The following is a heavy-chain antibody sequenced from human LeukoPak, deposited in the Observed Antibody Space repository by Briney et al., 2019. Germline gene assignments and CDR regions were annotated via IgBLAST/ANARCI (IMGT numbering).Heavy chain of an antibody. J-gene: IGHJ4*02. CDR2: IKTDGSHI. V-gene: IGHV3-74*01. CDR3: ARGISETNTMIDY. CDR1: GFTFTSHW. Sequence: GGSLRLSCAVSGFTFTSHWMQWVRQAPGKGLEWVSRIKTDGSHINYADSVKGRFTISRDNAKNTLYLQMNGLRVEDTAVYYCARGISETNTMIDYWGQGTLVTVSS. D-gene: IGHD3-22*01.